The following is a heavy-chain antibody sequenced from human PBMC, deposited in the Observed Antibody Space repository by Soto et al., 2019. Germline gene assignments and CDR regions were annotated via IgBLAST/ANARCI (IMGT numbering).Heavy chain of an antibody. CDR2: IYYSGST. Sequence: QVQLQESGPGLVKPSETLSLTCTVSGGSISSYYWSWIRQPPGKGLEWIGYIYYSGSTYYNPSLKSRVTISVDTSKNQFSLKLSSVTAADTAVYYCARGHRIVGATKGIFDYWGQGTLVTVSS. CDR3: ARGHRIVGATKGIFDY. J-gene: IGHJ4*02. CDR1: GGSISSYY. V-gene: IGHV4-59*08. D-gene: IGHD1-26*01.